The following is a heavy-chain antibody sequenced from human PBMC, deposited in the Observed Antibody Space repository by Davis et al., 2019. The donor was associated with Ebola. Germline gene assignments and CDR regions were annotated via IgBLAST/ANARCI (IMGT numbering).Heavy chain of an antibody. J-gene: IGHJ4*02. V-gene: IGHV3-21*01. CDR3: ACYVLG. CDR2: ISSSGSYI. CDR1: GFTFSIYT. D-gene: IGHD2-8*01. Sequence: GESLKISCAASGFTFSIYTMNWVRQAPGEGLEWVSSISSSGSYIYYPDSVRGRFTISRDNAKNSLYLQMNSLRVEDTAVYYCACYVLGWGQGTLVTVSS.